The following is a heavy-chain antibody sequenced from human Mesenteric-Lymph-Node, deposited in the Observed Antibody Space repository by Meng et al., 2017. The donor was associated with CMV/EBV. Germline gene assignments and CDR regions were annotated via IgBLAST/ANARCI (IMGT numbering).Heavy chain of an antibody. CDR1: GFTVSSYY. V-gene: IGHV3-21*04. J-gene: IGHJ6*02. Sequence: GESLKISCAASGFTVSSYYMSWLRQAPGKGLEWVPSISSSSSYIYYADSVKGRFTISRDNAKNSLYQQMNNLKTDDTALYYYTKDLGAAPAPTMNFYYGMEVWGQGTTVTVSS. CDR3: TKDLGAAPAPTMNFYYGMEV. D-gene: IGHD2-2*01. CDR2: ISSSSSYI.